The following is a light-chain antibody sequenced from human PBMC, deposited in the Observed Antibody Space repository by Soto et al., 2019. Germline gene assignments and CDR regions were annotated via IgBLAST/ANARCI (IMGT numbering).Light chain of an antibody. Sequence: QAVLTQPPSVSAAPGQKVTISCSGSTSNIGNNFVCWYQHVPGTAPKLLIYDNDKRPSGIPDRFSGTKSGTSATLGISGLQPGDEADYYCVTWHSSVSVAFGGGTQLTVL. J-gene: IGLJ2*01. V-gene: IGLV1-51*01. CDR2: DND. CDR1: TSNIGNNF. CDR3: VTWHSSVSVA.